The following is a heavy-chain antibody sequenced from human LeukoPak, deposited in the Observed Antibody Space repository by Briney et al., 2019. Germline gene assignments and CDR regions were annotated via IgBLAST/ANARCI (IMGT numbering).Heavy chain of an antibody. CDR2: IYTSGST. CDR3: ASGSQISLGSTNFDY. Sequence: SETLSLTCTVSGGSISSGSYYWSWIRQPAGKGLEWIGRIYTSGSTNYNPSLKSRVTISVDTSKNQFSLKLSSVTAADTAVYYCASGSQISLGSTNFDYWGQGTLVTVSS. CDR1: GGSISSGSYY. V-gene: IGHV4-61*02. J-gene: IGHJ4*02. D-gene: IGHD1-26*01.